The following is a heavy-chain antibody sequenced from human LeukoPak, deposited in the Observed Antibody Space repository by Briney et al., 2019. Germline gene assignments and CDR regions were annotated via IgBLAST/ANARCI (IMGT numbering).Heavy chain of an antibody. Sequence: GGSLRLSCAASGFTFSSYWMSWVRQAPGKGLQWFSYISSSSSTIYYADSVKGRFTISRDNAKNSLYLQMNSLRDEDTAVYYCAREYSSSTGRAFDIWGQGTMVTVSS. V-gene: IGHV3-48*02. CDR2: ISSSSSTI. CDR3: AREYSSSTGRAFDI. CDR1: GFTFSSYW. D-gene: IGHD6-6*01. J-gene: IGHJ3*02.